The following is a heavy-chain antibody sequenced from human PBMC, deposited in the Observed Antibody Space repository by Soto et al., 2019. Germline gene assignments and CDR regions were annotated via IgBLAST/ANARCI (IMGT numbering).Heavy chain of an antibody. J-gene: IGHJ1*01. Sequence: VGSLRLSCAASGFTFSSYEMNWVRQAPGKGLEWVSYISSSGSTIYYADSVKGRFTISRDNAKNSLYLQMNSLRAEDTAVYYCARAPMGGYCSGGSCYSGVRLYFQHWGQGALVTVSS. CDR1: GFTFSSYE. D-gene: IGHD2-15*01. CDR2: ISSSGSTI. V-gene: IGHV3-48*03. CDR3: ARAPMGGYCSGGSCYSGVRLYFQH.